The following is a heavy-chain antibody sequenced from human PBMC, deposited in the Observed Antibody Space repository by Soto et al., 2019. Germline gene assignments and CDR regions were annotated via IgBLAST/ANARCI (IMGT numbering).Heavy chain of an antibody. J-gene: IGHJ3*02. CDR3: ARDRTYYYGSGSYYNPSFDI. V-gene: IGHV3-48*02. CDR2: ISSSSSTI. CDR1: GFPFSSYS. D-gene: IGHD3-10*01. Sequence: SLSLSCAASGFPFSSYSMNWVRQAPGKGLEWVSYISSSSSTIYYADSVKGRFTISRDNAKNSLYLQMNSLRDEDTAVYYCARDRTYYYGSGSYYNPSFDIWGQGTMVTVSS.